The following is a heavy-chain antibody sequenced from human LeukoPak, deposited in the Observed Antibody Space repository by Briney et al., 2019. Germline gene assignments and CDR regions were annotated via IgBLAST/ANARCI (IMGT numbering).Heavy chain of an antibody. CDR1: GFTFSSYW. D-gene: IGHD1-26*01. V-gene: IGHV3-7*01. J-gene: IGHJ4*02. CDR2: INRDGSEQ. Sequence: PGGSLRLSCEVSGFTFSSYWMTWARHIPGKGLEWVANINRDGSEQHYVGSVKGRFTISRDNGRNSLYLQMDSLRVDDTAVYYCAKVGAWELQRVFENWGQGTLVTVSS. CDR3: AKVGAWELQRVFEN.